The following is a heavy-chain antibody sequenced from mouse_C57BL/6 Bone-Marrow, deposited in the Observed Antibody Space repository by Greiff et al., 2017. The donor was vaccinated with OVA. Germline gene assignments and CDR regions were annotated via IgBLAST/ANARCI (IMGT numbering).Heavy chain of an antibody. V-gene: IGHV1-82*01. Sequence: QVQLQQPGAELVKPGASVKISCKASGYAFSSSWMNWVKQRPGKGLEWIGRIYPGDGDTNYTGKFKGKATQTADKSSSTAYMQLCGLTSEDSAVYNYARGSWDFDDWGKGTTVTVSS. D-gene: IGHD1-1*01. CDR2: IYPGDGDT. CDR1: GYAFSSSW. CDR3: ARGSWDFDD. J-gene: IGHJ1*03.